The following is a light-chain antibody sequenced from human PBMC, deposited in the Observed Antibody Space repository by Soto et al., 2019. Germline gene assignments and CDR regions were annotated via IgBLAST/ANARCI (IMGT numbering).Light chain of an antibody. CDR1: QGISNY. J-gene: IGKJ3*01. Sequence: DIQMTQSPSSLSASVGDRVTITCRASQGISNYLAWYQQKPGKVPKLLIYAASTLQSGVPSRFSGSGSGTDFTLTISSLQPEDVATYCCQKYNSAPLFTFGPGTKVDIK. V-gene: IGKV1-27*01. CDR2: AAS. CDR3: QKYNSAPLFT.